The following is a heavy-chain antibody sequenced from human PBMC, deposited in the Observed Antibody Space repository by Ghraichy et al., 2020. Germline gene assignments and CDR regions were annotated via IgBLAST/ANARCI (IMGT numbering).Heavy chain of an antibody. CDR2: IYSGGST. V-gene: IGHV3-53*01. D-gene: IGHD1-1*01. Sequence: GESLNISCAASGFTVSTNYMSWVRQAPGKGLEWVSVIYSGGSTYYADSVKGRFTVSRDNSKNTLFLQMNSLRAEDTAVYYCARDGIGATPGSWGQGTLVTVSS. CDR1: GFTVSTNY. J-gene: IGHJ5*02. CDR3: ARDGIGATPGS.